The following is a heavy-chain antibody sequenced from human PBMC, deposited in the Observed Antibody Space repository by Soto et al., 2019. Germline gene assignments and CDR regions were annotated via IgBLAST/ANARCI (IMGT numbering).Heavy chain of an antibody. CDR3: ARVRRAVAYQGSWFDP. CDR2: INPNSGGT. D-gene: IGHD6-19*01. CDR1: GYTFTGYY. Sequence: ASVKVSCKASGYTFTGYYMHWVRQAPGQGLGWMGWINPNSGGTNYAQKFQGRVTMTRDTSISTAYMELSRLRSDDTAVYYCARVRRAVAYQGSWFDPWGQGTLVTVSS. J-gene: IGHJ5*02. V-gene: IGHV1-2*02.